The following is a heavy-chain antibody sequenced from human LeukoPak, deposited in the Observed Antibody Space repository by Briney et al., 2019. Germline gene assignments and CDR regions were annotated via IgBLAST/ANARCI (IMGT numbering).Heavy chain of an antibody. Sequence: SETLSLTCTVSGGSISSYYWSWIRQPPGKGLEWIGYTYYSGSTNYNPSLKSRVTISVDTSKNQFSLKLSSVTAADTAVYYCARGYPGLPWFGESRYYFDYWGQGTLVTVSS. V-gene: IGHV4-59*01. CDR3: ARGYPGLPWFGESRYYFDY. D-gene: IGHD3-10*01. CDR1: GGSISSYY. J-gene: IGHJ4*02. CDR2: TYYSGST.